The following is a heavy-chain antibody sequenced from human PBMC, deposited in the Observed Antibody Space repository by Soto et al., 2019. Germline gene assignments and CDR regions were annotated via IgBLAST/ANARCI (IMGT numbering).Heavy chain of an antibody. J-gene: IGHJ4*02. Sequence: QVQLVQSGADVKKPGASVKVSCKASGYTFTNYGISWVRQAPGQGLEWMGWINAHQGNTNYAQKVPGRVTMTTDTSSITAYMELRRLRSDDTAVYYCARVKAYYDVLTGIQFDSWGQGTLVTVSS. CDR1: GYTFTNYG. CDR2: INAHQGNT. CDR3: ARVKAYYDVLTGIQFDS. D-gene: IGHD3-9*01. V-gene: IGHV1-18*01.